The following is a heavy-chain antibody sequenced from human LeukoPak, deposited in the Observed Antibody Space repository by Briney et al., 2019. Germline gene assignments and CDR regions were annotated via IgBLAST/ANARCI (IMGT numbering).Heavy chain of an antibody. CDR1: GASISSSY. Sequence: PSETLSLTCSVSGASISSSYWSWIRQLPGKSLEYIGYIYYSGNTNYNPSLKSRVTISVDTSKNQFSLKLTSVTTADTAFYFCARGPTRDWFFDLWGRGTLVTVSS. V-gene: IGHV4-59*01. CDR3: ARGPTRDWFFDL. J-gene: IGHJ2*01. CDR2: IYYSGNT.